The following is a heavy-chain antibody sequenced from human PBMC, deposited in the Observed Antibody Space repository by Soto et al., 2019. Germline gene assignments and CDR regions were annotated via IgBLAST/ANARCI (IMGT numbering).Heavy chain of an antibody. Sequence: SETLSLTCTVSGGSISSGGYYWSWIRQHPGKGLERIGYIYYSGSTYYNPSLKSRVTISVDTSKNQFSLKLSSVTAADTAVYYCAREGLGSREDYYYYGMDVWGQGTTVTVSS. CDR2: IYYSGST. J-gene: IGHJ6*02. CDR1: GGSISSGGYY. CDR3: AREGLGSREDYYYYGMDV. D-gene: IGHD2-15*01. V-gene: IGHV4-31*03.